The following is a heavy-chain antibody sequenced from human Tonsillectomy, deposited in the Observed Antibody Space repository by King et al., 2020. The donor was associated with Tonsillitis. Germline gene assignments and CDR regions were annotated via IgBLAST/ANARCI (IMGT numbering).Heavy chain of an antibody. D-gene: IGHD3-16*02. CDR1: GFTFSNYG. V-gene: IGHV3-30*18. CDR2: IAYDASYE. Sequence: VQLVESGGGVVQPGRSLRLSCAASGFTFSNYGMHWVRQAPGKGLEWVALIAYDASYENYEDSVKGRFAISRDNSKNTLYLEMNSLRVEDTSVYYCAKDGIALSDWYFDLWGRGTLVTVPS. J-gene: IGHJ2*01. CDR3: AKDGIALSDWYFDL.